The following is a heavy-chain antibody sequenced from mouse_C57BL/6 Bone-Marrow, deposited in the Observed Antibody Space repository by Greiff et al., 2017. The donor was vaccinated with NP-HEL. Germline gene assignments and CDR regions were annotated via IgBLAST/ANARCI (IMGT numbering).Heavy chain of an antibody. CDR2: FYPGSGSI. CDR3: ARHDYYGNYVGTWFAY. D-gene: IGHD2-1*01. V-gene: IGHV1-62-2*01. J-gene: IGHJ3*01. CDR1: GYTFTEYT. Sequence: VQLQESGAELVKPGASVKLSCKASGYTFTEYTIHWVKQRSGQGLEWIGWFYPGSGSIKYNEKFKDKATLTADKSSSTVYMELSRLTSEDSAVYFCARHDYYGNYVGTWFAYWGQGTLVTVSA.